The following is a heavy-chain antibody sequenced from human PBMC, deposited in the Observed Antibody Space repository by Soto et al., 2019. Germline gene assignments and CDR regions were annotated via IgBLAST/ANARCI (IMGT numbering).Heavy chain of an antibody. V-gene: IGHV1-18*01. D-gene: IGHD5-12*01. CDR2: ISPYNGDT. J-gene: IGHJ5*02. CDR1: GYTFTSYG. Sequence: QVQLVQSGADVKKPGASVKVSCKASGYTFTSYGISWVRQAPGQGLEWVGWISPYNGDTNYAQKLQGRVTMTTDAFTRTAYMELRSLISDDTAVYYCARATLLSDRGVRDLFDPWGRGNLVTVSS. CDR3: ARATLLSDRGVRDLFDP.